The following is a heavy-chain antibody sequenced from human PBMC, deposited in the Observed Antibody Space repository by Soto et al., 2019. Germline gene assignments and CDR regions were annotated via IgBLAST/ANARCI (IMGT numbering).Heavy chain of an antibody. D-gene: IGHD6-13*01. J-gene: IGHJ4*02. CDR1: GCTFNNAW. CDR2: IKSKTDGGTT. Sequence: PGGSLRLSCTASGCTFNNAWMSWVRQAPGKGLEWVGRIKSKTDGGTTDYGAPVKGRFTISRDDSKNTLYLQMNSLKTEDTAMYYCTTSPYSSTWYVDYWGQGTLVTVSS. CDR3: TTSPYSSTWYVDY. V-gene: IGHV3-15*01.